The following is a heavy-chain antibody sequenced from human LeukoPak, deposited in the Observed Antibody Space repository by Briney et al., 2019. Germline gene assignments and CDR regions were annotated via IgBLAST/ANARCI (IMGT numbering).Heavy chain of an antibody. D-gene: IGHD2-15*01. CDR3: ARGVGYCSGGSCYGLRAFDI. Sequence: GGSLRLSCAASGFTFDDYGMSWVRQAPGKGLEWVSGINWNGGSTGYADSVKGRFTISRDNAKNSPYLQMNSLRAEDTALYHCARGVGYCSGGSCYGLRAFDIWGQGTMVTVSS. J-gene: IGHJ3*02. CDR2: INWNGGST. CDR1: GFTFDDYG. V-gene: IGHV3-20*01.